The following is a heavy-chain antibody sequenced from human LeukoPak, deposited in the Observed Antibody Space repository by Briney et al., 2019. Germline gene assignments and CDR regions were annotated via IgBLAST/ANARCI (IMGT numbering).Heavy chain of an antibody. J-gene: IGHJ4*02. V-gene: IGHV1-69*01. Sequence: SVKVSCKASGGTFSSYAISWVRQAPGQGLEWMGGIIPIFGTANYAQKFQGRVTITADESTSTAYMELSSLRSEDTAVYYCARDARGYSYGTGTFDYWGQGTLVTVSS. D-gene: IGHD5-18*01. CDR3: ARDARGYSYGTGTFDY. CDR1: GGTFSSYA. CDR2: IIPIFGTA.